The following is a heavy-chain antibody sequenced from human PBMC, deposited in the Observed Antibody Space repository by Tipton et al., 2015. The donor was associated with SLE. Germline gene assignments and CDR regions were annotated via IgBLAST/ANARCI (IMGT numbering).Heavy chain of an antibody. CDR3: ARESTGTKFDY. V-gene: IGHV3-48*03. J-gene: IGHJ4*02. CDR2: ISSSGTTI. CDR1: GFTFSSYE. Sequence: SLRLSCVVSGFTFSSYEMNWVRQAPGKGLEWISYISSSGTTIYYADSVKGRFTISRDNAKNSLSLQMNSLRAEDTAIYYCARESTGTKFDYWGQGTLVTVSS. D-gene: IGHD1-7*01.